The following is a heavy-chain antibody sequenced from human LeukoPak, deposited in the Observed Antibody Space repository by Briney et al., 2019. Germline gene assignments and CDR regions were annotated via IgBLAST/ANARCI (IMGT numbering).Heavy chain of an antibody. D-gene: IGHD6-13*01. CDR2: IYYSGST. J-gene: IGHJ4*02. V-gene: IGHV4-59*01. Sequence: PSETLSLTCTVSGGSMRSYYLSWIRQPPGTGLEWIGSIYYSGSTFYNPSLKSRVTTSVDTYYNQFSLKLISGMAADTAVDYYGGGLVAAGTDYWGQGTLVTVSS. CDR1: GGSMRSYY. CDR3: GGGLVAAGTDY.